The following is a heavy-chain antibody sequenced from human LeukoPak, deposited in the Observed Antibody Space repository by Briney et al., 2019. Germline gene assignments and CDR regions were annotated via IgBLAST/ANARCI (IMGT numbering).Heavy chain of an antibody. CDR3: ARDRVPYSGSYYGFDY. D-gene: IGHD1-26*01. J-gene: IGHJ4*02. CDR2: INSDESTT. CDR1: GFTFSSYW. V-gene: IGHV3-74*01. Sequence: GGSLRLSCAASGFTFSSYWMHWVRQAPGKGLVWVSRINSDESTTNYADSVKGRFTISRDNAKNTVYLQMNSLRVEDTAVYYCARDRVPYSGSYYGFDYWGQGTLVTVSS.